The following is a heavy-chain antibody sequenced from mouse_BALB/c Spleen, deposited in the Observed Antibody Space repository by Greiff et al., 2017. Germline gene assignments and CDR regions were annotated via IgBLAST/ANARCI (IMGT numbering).Heavy chain of an antibody. CDR2: ISSGSSTI. CDR1: GFTFSSFG. CDR3: ARYYFMDY. J-gene: IGHJ4*01. D-gene: IGHD1-1*01. V-gene: IGHV5-17*02. Sequence: EVKLVESGGGLVQPGGSRKLSCAASGFTFSSFGMHWVRQAPEKGLEWVAYISSGSSTIYYADTVKGRFTISRDNPKNTLFLQMTSLRSEDTAMYDCARYYFMDYWGQGTSVTVSS.